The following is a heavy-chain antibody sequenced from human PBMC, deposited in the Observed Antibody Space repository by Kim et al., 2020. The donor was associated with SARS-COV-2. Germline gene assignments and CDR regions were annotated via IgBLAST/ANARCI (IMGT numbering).Heavy chain of an antibody. J-gene: IGHJ4*02. V-gene: IGHV4-39*01. D-gene: IGHD2-15*01. CDR3: VRRVIEVAATDYFDY. Sequence: SETLSLTCTVSGGSISSGSFFWGWIRQSPGKGLEYIGSVFNRGSTYYNPSLKSRIAISVDTSNNQFSLELRSVTAADTAMYYCVRRVIEVAATDYFDYWGQGTLVTVSS. CDR2: VFNRGST. CDR1: GGSISSGSFF.